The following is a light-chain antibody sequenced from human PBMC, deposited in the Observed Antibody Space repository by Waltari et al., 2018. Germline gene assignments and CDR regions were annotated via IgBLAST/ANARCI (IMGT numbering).Light chain of an antibody. J-gene: IGKJ2*02. Sequence: DIQLTQSPSFLSASVGDRVTITCRASQGISSYLAWYQQKPGKAPKLLIYAASTLQSGVPSRCSGSASVTEFTLTISSLQPEDLATYYCQQFNIYPRTFGQGTKLEI. CDR2: AAS. CDR1: QGISSY. V-gene: IGKV1-9*01. CDR3: QQFNIYPRT.